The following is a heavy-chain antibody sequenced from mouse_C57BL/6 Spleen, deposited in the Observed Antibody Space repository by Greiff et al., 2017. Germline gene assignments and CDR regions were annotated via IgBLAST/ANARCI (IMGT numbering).Heavy chain of an antibody. CDR2: ISYSGST. J-gene: IGHJ4*01. V-gene: IGHV3-1*01. Sequence: EVQLQESGPGMVKPSQSLSLTCTVTGYSITSGYDWHWIRHFPGNKLEWMGYISYSGSTNYNPSLKSRISITHDTSKNHFFLKLNSVTTEDTATYYCARENSNYGYAMDYWGQGTSVTVSS. CDR1: GYSITSGYD. D-gene: IGHD2-5*01. CDR3: ARENSNYGYAMDY.